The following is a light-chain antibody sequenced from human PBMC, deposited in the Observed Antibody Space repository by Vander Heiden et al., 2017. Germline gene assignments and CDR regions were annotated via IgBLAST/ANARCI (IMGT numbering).Light chain of an antibody. CDR2: GAS. Sequence: EIVMTQSPVTLSVSPGERAALSCRASQSVSSDLAWYQQKPGQAPRLPIYGASHRAAGIPARFSGSGSGTEFHLTIRSLQSGDFAFYYCPQYNDWAWTFGQGTKVEFK. V-gene: IGKV3-15*01. CDR1: QSVSSD. J-gene: IGKJ1*01. CDR3: PQYNDWAWT.